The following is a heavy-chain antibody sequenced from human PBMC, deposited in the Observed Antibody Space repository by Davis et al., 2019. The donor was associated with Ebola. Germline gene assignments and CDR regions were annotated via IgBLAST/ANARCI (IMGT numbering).Heavy chain of an antibody. J-gene: IGHJ4*02. CDR3: ARKSLFDY. Sequence: PSETLSLTCAVYGGSFSGYYWSWIRQPPGKGLEWIGEINHSGSTNYNPSLKSRVTISVDTSKNQFSLKLSSVTAADTAVYYCARKSLFDYWGQGTLVTVSS. V-gene: IGHV4-34*01. CDR1: GGSFSGYY. CDR2: INHSGST.